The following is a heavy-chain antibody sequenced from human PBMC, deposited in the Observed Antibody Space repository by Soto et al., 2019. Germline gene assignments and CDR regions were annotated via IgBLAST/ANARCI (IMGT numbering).Heavy chain of an antibody. V-gene: IGHV2-5*02. D-gene: IGHD2-15*01. CDR2: IYWDDDK. CDR3: AHRPSYCSGGSCYSGFDY. CDR1: GFSLSTSGEG. Sequence: QINWKASGPTLMKPTQTLTLTCTFSGFSLSTSGEGVGWIRQPPGKALEWLALIYWDDDKRYSPSLKSRLTITKDTSKNQVVLTMINMDPVDTATYYCAHRPSYCSGGSCYSGFDYWGQGTLVTVSS. J-gene: IGHJ4*02.